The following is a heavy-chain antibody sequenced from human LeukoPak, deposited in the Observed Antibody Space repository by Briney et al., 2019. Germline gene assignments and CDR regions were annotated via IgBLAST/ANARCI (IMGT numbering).Heavy chain of an antibody. Sequence: PGGSLRVSCAASGFTFYDYAMHWVRQAPGKGLEWVSLISGDGGSTYYADSVKGRFTISRDNSKNSLFLQMNSLRAEDTALYYCAKGAQLRWYSFDYWGQGTLVTVSS. CDR3: AKGAQLRWYSFDY. D-gene: IGHD4-23*01. CDR2: ISGDGGST. CDR1: GFTFYDYA. J-gene: IGHJ4*02. V-gene: IGHV3-43*02.